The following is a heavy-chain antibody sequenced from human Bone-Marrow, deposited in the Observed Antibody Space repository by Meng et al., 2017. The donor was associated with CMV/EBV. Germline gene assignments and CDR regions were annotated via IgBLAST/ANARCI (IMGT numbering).Heavy chain of an antibody. J-gene: IGHJ6*02. CDR3: ARPNPLENYYYGMDV. Sequence: GALRLSFKGAGCDFTSYWIAWVRQMPGKGLEWMGMIFPGDSDTRYSPSLQGQVTISADKSITTAYLQWSSLKASDTAMYYCARPNPLENYYYGMDVWGQGTTVTVSS. CDR1: GCDFTSYW. CDR2: IFPGDSDT. D-gene: IGHD1-1*01. V-gene: IGHV5-51*01.